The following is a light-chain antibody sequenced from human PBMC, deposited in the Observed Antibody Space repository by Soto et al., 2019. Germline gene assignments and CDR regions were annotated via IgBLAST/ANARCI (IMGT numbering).Light chain of an antibody. V-gene: IGKV3-11*01. CDR2: DAS. Sequence: EVVLTQSPATLSLSPGERATLSCRASQSVSEFLAWYQQKPGQAPRLLIYDASNRATGIPARFSGSGSGTDFTLTISSLEAEDFALYYCQQRSEWPVTFGGGTKVDIK. J-gene: IGKJ4*01. CDR3: QQRSEWPVT. CDR1: QSVSEF.